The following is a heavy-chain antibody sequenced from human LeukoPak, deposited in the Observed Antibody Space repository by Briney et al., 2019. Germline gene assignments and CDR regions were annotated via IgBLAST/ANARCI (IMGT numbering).Heavy chain of an antibody. V-gene: IGHV4-59*08. D-gene: IGHD1-14*01. CDR3: ARHGTISSESYFDY. CDR2: IHNSGRT. J-gene: IGHJ4*02. Sequence: SETLSLTCSVSGGSVSSYYWSWIRQSPGKGLEWIGYIHNSGRTNYNPSLKSRVTGFVDTSKNQVSLRLSSVTAADTAVYHCARHGTISSESYFDYWGQGALVTVSS. CDR1: GGSVSSYY.